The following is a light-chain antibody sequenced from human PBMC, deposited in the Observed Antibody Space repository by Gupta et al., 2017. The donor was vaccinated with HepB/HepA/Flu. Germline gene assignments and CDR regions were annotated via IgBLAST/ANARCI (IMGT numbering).Light chain of an antibody. Sequence: EIVMTQSPATLSLSPGQRATLPCRARQSVSSTYLSWYQQKPGQAPRLLIYAASTRATGIPARFSGSGSETDFTLTISSLQPEDSAVYYCQQDDNVPVSFGEGTTVEIK. CDR3: QQDDNVPVS. J-gene: IGKJ2*03. CDR1: QSVSSTY. V-gene: IGKV3/OR2-268*02. CDR2: AAS.